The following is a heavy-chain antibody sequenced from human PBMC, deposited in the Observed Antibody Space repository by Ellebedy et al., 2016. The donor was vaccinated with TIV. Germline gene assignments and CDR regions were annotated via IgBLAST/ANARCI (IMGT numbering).Heavy chain of an antibody. V-gene: IGHV3-33*08. J-gene: IGHJ4*02. CDR2: IWYDGSNK. D-gene: IGHD2-21*02. Sequence: PGGSLRLSCAASGFTFSSYAMHWVRQAPGKGLEWVAIIWYDGSNKYYADSVKGRFTISRDSSKNTLYLQMNSLRAEDTAVYYCARDQLRCGGDCYSLPRYYFDYWGQGTLVTVSS. CDR1: GFTFSSYA. CDR3: ARDQLRCGGDCYSLPRYYFDY.